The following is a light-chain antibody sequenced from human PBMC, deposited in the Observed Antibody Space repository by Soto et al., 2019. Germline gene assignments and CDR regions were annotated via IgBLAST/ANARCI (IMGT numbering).Light chain of an antibody. J-gene: IGKJ4*01. Sequence: DIPMTQSPSSLSASVGDRVTITCRASQSISSYLNWYQQKPGNAPKLLIYAASSLQSGVPSRFSGSRSGTDFSLTISSLQPEDFATYYCQQSYSTLALTFGGGTKVEIK. V-gene: IGKV1-39*01. CDR1: QSISSY. CDR3: QQSYSTLALT. CDR2: AAS.